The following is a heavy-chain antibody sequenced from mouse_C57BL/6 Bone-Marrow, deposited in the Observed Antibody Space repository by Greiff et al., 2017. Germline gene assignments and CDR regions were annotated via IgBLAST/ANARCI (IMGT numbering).Heavy chain of an antibody. J-gene: IGHJ4*01. V-gene: IGHV1-19*01. D-gene: IGHD2-4*01. Sequence: EVKLMESGPVLVKPGASVKMSCKASGYTFTDYYMNWVKQSHGKSLEWIGVINPYNGGTSYNQKFKGKATLTVDKSSSTAYMELNSLTSEDSAVYYCARDYDYAFYAMDYWGQGTSVTVSS. CDR3: ARDYDYAFYAMDY. CDR2: INPYNGGT. CDR1: GYTFTDYY.